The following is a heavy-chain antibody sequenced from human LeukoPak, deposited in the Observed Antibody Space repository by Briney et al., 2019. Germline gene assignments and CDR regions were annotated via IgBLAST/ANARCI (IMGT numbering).Heavy chain of an antibody. D-gene: IGHD3-22*01. CDR1: GFTFSDYS. CDR2: ISSSGSTI. J-gene: IGHJ4*02. Sequence: GGSLRLSCAASGFTFSDYSMNWVRQAPGKGLEWVSYISSSGSTIYYADSVKGRFTISRDNAKNSLYLQMNSLRAEDTAVYYCASPTGSSGYGWDYWGQGTLVTVSS. CDR3: ASPTGSSGYGWDY. V-gene: IGHV3-48*04.